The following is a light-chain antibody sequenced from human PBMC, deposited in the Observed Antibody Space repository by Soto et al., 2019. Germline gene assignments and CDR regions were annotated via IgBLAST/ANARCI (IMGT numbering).Light chain of an antibody. Sequence: EIVLTQSPATLSFSPGERATLSCRASQSVRSFLAWYQQRPGQAPRLPIYDASNRATGIPARFSGSGSGTDFTLTIGSLEPEDLAVYYCQQRSRSPPTFDHWTKVDIX. CDR3: QQRSRSPPT. J-gene: IGKJ1*01. CDR2: DAS. CDR1: QSVRSF. V-gene: IGKV3-11*01.